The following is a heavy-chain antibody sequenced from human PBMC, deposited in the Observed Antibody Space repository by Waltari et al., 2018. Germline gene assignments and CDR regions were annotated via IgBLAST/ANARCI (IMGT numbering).Heavy chain of an antibody. CDR1: GFTVSNNY. CDR2: IYSGGTT. Sequence: EVQLVESGGGLMQPGGSMRLSCAASGFTVSNNYMSGVRQAPGKGLEWVSVIYSGGTTHYADSVKGRFTISRDNSKNTLYLQMNSLRAEDTAVYYCARGAPRDWGQGTLVTVSS. V-gene: IGHV3-53*01. J-gene: IGHJ4*02. CDR3: ARGAPRD.